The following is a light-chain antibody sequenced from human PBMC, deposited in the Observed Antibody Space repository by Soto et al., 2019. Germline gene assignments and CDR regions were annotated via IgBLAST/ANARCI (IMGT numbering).Light chain of an antibody. CDR3: QKSDSAPRYS. J-gene: IGKJ2*01. CDR2: AAS. V-gene: IGKV1-39*01. Sequence: DIQMTQSPSSLSASVGDRVTITCRASQSISFYLNWYQQNPGKAPKLLIYAASNLQSGVPSRFSGSGSGTEFTLTISSLQPEDFATYYCQKSDSAPRYSFGQGTKVEIK. CDR1: QSISFY.